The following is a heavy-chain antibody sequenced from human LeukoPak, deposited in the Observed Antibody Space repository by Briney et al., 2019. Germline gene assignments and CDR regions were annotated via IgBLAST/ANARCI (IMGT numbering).Heavy chain of an antibody. CDR2: IYYSGST. CDR3: ARRRAVVAAPQFDP. CDR1: GGSISSSSYY. Sequence: SETLSLTCTVSGGSISSSSYYCGWLRQPPGTGLEWIGSIYYSGSTYYNPSLKSRVTISVDTSKNQFSLKLSSVTAADTAVYYCARRRAVVAAPQFDPWGQGTLVTVSS. J-gene: IGHJ5*02. D-gene: IGHD2-15*01. V-gene: IGHV4-39*01.